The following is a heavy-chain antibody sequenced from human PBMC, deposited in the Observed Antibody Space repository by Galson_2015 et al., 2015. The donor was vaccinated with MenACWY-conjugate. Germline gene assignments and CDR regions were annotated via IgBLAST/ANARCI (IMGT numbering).Heavy chain of an antibody. Sequence: SLRLSCAASGFTVSSSYMSWVRQAPGKRLEWVSFIYSGGSTYYADSVKGRFTISRDNSRNTLYLQMNSLRAEDTAVYYCARDPPTAAGYWGQGTLVTVSS. CDR1: GFTVSSSY. V-gene: IGHV3-53*01. J-gene: IGHJ4*02. CDR3: ARDPPTAAGY. D-gene: IGHD6-13*01. CDR2: IYSGGST.